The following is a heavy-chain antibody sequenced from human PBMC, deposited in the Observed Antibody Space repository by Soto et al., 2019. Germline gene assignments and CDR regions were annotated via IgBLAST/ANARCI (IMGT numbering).Heavy chain of an antibody. CDR1: GYTFTSYD. CDR2: MNPNSGNT. Sequence: QVQLVQSGAEVKKPGASVKVSCKASGYTFTSYDINWVRQATGQGLEWMGWMNPNSGNTGYAQKFQGRVTMTRNTSIRTAYMGLGSLRSEDRAVYYGAGGDLPSYYYMDVWGKGTPVTVSS. CDR3: AGGDLPSYYYMDV. J-gene: IGHJ6*03. V-gene: IGHV1-8*01.